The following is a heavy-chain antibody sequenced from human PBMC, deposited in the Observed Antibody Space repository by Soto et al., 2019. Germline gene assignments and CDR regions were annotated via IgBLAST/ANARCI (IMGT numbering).Heavy chain of an antibody. V-gene: IGHV3-23*01. CDR3: AKESLTVAGSPFGY. CDR2: ISGSGAGT. D-gene: IGHD6-19*01. Sequence: EVQLLESGGGLVQPGGSLRLSCAASGFTFTKFAMSWVRQAPGKGLEWVSAISGSGAGTYFADSVKGRFTISRDNSKNRVYLQMNSLRAEDTAAYYCAKESLTVAGSPFGYWGRGILVTVSS. J-gene: IGHJ4*02. CDR1: GFTFTKFA.